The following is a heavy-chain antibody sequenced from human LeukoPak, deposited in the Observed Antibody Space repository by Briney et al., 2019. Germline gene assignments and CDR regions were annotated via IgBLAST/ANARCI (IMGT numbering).Heavy chain of an antibody. CDR2: IFDAGTT. V-gene: IGHV3-53*01. CDR3: ARAPPYCYDSRGYHYERGNYYYGMDV. Sequence: GGSLRLSCAVSGYTFSVYFMTWVRKAPGKGLEWASVIFDAGTTYYADSVKGRFTISRDISSNTLYLQMSSLRAEDTARYYCARAPPYCYDSRGYHYERGNYYYGMDVWGQGTTVTVSS. D-gene: IGHD3-22*01. J-gene: IGHJ6*02. CDR1: GYTFSVYF.